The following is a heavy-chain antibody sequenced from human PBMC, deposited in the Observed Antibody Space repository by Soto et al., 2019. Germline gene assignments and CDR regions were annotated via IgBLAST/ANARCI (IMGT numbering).Heavy chain of an antibody. Sequence: EVQLVESGGGLVQPGGSLRLSCAASGFTFSDYWMHWVRQVPGRGLVWVSRINEGGTSTTYADSVKGRFTIARANAKNTVYLQMNSLRAEDTAVYYCARDLTMLGTPGDDFDYRGPGPLVTVSS. CDR1: GFTFSDYW. CDR2: INEGGTST. CDR3: ARDLTMLGTPGDDFDY. V-gene: IGHV3-74*03. D-gene: IGHD3-10*02. J-gene: IGHJ4*02.